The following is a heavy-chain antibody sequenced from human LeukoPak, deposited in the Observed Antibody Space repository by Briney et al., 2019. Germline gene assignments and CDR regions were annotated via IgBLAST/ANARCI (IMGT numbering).Heavy chain of an antibody. CDR2: ISGSGGSI. CDR1: GFTFSSYA. J-gene: IGHJ6*03. D-gene: IGHD7-27*01. CDR3: AKDNWGFYYYYYYMDV. Sequence: GGSLRLSCAVSGFTFSSYAMSWVRQAPGEGLEWVSAISGSGGSIYYADSVKGRFTISRDNSKNTLYLQMNSLRAEDTAVYYCAKDNWGFYYYYYYMDVWGKGTTVTVSS. V-gene: IGHV3-23*01.